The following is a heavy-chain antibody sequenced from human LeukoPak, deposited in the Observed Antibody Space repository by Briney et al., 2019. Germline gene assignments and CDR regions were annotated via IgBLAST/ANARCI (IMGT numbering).Heavy chain of an antibody. Sequence: PSETLPLTCAVYGGSFSGYYWSWIRQPPGKGLEWIGEINHSGSTNYNPSLKSRVTISVDTSKNQFSLKLSSVTAADTAVYYCARWGTANYDFWSGYYTTYYFDYWGQGTLVTVSS. D-gene: IGHD3-3*01. J-gene: IGHJ4*02. V-gene: IGHV4-34*01. CDR2: INHSGST. CDR1: GGSFSGYY. CDR3: ARWGTANYDFWSGYYTTYYFDY.